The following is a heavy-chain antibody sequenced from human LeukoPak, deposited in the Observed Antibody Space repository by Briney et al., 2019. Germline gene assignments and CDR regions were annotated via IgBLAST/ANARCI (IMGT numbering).Heavy chain of an antibody. D-gene: IGHD4-17*01. V-gene: IGHV3-33*01. CDR2: IWYDGSNR. J-gene: IGHJ4*02. Sequence: QPGRSLRLSCAASGFTFSSYGMHWVRQAPGKGLEWVAVIWYDGSNRYFADSVKGRFTISRDNSKNTLYLQMNSLRAEDTAVHYCARDSDYGETFDFWGQGTLVTVSS. CDR3: ARDSDYGETFDF. CDR1: GFTFSSYG.